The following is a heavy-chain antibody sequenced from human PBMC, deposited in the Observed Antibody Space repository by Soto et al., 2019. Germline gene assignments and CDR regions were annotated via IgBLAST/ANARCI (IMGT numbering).Heavy chain of an antibody. CDR1: GFTFSSYW. J-gene: IGHJ4*02. CDR3: ARGGPRWLQFGDCFDY. D-gene: IGHD5-12*01. CDR2: IKQDGSEK. Sequence: GGSLRLSXAASGFTFSSYWMSWVRQAPGKGLEWVANIKQDGSEKYYVDSVKGRFTISRDNAKNSLYLQMNSLRAEDTAVYYCARGGPRWLQFGDCFDYWGQGALVTVSS. V-gene: IGHV3-7*01.